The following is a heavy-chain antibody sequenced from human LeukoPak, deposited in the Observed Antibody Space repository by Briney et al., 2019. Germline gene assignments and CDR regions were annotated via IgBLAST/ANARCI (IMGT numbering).Heavy chain of an antibody. CDR3: ARAYYDSSGYYYYFDY. Sequence: SVKVSCKASGGTFSSYAISWVRQAPGQGLEWMGGIIPIFGTANYAQKFQGRVTITADESTGTAYMELSSLRSEDTAVYYCARAYYDSSGYYYYFDYWGQGTLVTVSS. J-gene: IGHJ4*02. V-gene: IGHV1-69*13. CDR2: IIPIFGTA. CDR1: GGTFSSYA. D-gene: IGHD3-22*01.